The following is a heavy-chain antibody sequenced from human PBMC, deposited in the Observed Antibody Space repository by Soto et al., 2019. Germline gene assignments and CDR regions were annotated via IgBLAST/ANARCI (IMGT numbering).Heavy chain of an antibody. V-gene: IGHV4-59*01. D-gene: IGHD3-3*01. CDR2: IYYSGST. J-gene: IGHJ6*03. CDR3: ARALGVPYYYYYMDG. Sequence: SETLSLTCTVSGGSISSYYWSWIRQPPGKGLEWIGYIYYSGSTNYNPSLKSRVTISVDTSKNQFSLKLSSVTAADTAVYYCARALGVPYYYYYMDGWGKGTKVTVSS. CDR1: GGSISSYY.